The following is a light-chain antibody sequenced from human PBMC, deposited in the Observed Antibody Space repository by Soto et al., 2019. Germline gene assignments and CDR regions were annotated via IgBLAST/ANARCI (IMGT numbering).Light chain of an antibody. V-gene: IGKV1-5*03. CDR3: QQYNNYSPLT. CDR2: KAS. Sequence: DIQMTQSPSTLSASVGDRVTITCRASQSISSWLAWYQQKPGKAPKLLIYKASSLESGVPSRFSGSGSGTAFTLTISSLQPDDFASYYCQQYNNYSPLTFGGGTKVEIK. CDR1: QSISSW. J-gene: IGKJ4*01.